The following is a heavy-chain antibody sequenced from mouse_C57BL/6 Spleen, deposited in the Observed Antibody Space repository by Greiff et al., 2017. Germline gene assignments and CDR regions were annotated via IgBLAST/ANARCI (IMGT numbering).Heavy chain of an antibody. J-gene: IGHJ3*01. CDR3: ARDAGYDYDGAWFAY. Sequence: EVKVVESGGGLVQSGRSLRLSCATSGFTFSDFYMEWVRQAPGKGLGWIAASRNKANDYTTEYSASVKGRFIVSRDTSQSILYLQMNALRAEDTAIYYCARDAGYDYDGAWFAYWGQGTLVTVSA. D-gene: IGHD2-4*01. CDR2: SRNKANDYTT. CDR1: GFTFSDFY. V-gene: IGHV7-1*01.